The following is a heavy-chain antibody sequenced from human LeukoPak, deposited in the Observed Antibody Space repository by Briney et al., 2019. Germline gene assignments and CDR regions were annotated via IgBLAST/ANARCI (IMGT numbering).Heavy chain of an antibody. J-gene: IGHJ6*03. Sequence: GGSLRLSCEASGSGYTFGNFALSWVRQAPGKGLEWVSGISGSGYYTYYADSVKGRFTISRDNSKNTLYIQMNSLRAEDTAVYYCAKDGSWGDYYFYFYMDVWGTGTTVTVSS. CDR2: ISGSGYYT. CDR3: AKDGSWGDYYFYFYMDV. D-gene: IGHD3-16*01. CDR1: GSGYTFGNFA. V-gene: IGHV3-23*01.